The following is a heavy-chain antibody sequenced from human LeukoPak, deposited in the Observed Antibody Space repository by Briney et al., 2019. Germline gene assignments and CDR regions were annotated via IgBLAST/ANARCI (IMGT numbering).Heavy chain of an antibody. CDR3: ARDPGRSYGYTL. Sequence: GASVKVSCKASGGTFSSYAISWVRQAPGQGLGWMGGIIPIFGTANYAQKFQGRVTITADKSTSTAYMELSSLRSEDTAVYYCARDPGRSYGYTLWGQGTLVTVSS. J-gene: IGHJ4*02. D-gene: IGHD5-18*01. CDR1: GGTFSSYA. CDR2: IIPIFGTA. V-gene: IGHV1-69*06.